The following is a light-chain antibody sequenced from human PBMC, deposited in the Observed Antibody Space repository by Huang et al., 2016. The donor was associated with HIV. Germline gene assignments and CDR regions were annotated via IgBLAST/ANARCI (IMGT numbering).Light chain of an antibody. CDR3: QQRSNRPLT. CDR1: QSVNTF. Sequence: EIVLTQSPATLSLSPGDRATLSCRARQSVNTFLAWYQQKPGQAPRLLISDAANRATGIPARVSGSGSGTDFTLTISSLEPEDFAVYYCQQRSNRPLTFGGGTKVEIK. J-gene: IGKJ4*01. CDR2: DAA. V-gene: IGKV3-11*01.